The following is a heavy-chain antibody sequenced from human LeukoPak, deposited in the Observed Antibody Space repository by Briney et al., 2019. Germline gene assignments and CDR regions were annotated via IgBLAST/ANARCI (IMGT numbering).Heavy chain of an antibody. CDR3: ARDHLATVREYYMDV. V-gene: IGHV4-30-2*01. CDR1: GGSISSGGYY. Sequence: SETLSLTCTVSGGSISSGGYYWSWVRQPPGKGLEWIGYIYHSGSTYYNPSLKSRVTISVDRSKNQFSLKLSSVTAADTAVYYCARDHLATVREYYMDVWGKGTTVTVSS. J-gene: IGHJ6*03. CDR2: IYHSGST. D-gene: IGHD4-11*01.